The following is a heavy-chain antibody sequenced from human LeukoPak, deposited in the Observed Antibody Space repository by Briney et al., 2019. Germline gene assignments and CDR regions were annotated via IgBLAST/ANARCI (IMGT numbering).Heavy chain of an antibody. CDR3: ARDPPIVVVPAAIQDY. J-gene: IGHJ4*02. D-gene: IGHD2-2*02. CDR1: GFTFSSYW. Sequence: PGGSLRLSCAASGFTFSSYWMSWVRQAPGKGLEWVANVKQDGSEKYYVDSVKGRFTISRDNAKNSLYLQMNSLRAEDTAVYYCARDPPIVVVPAAIQDYWGQGTLVTVSS. V-gene: IGHV3-7*01. CDR2: VKQDGSEK.